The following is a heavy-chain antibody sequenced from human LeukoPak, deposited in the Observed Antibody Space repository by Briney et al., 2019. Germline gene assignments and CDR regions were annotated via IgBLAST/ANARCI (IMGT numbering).Heavy chain of an antibody. CDR2: FNPNSGDT. J-gene: IGHJ6*02. CDR1: GYRFIGYH. D-gene: IGHD3-3*01. V-gene: IGHV1-2*02. CDR3: AREKLEDDFWSGESFYYGMDV. Sequence: ASVKVSFKASGYRFIGYHLHWVRQAPGQGPEWMGWFNPNSGDTKYAERFQGRVTMTGDTSISTAYMELSRLRSDDTAIYYCAREKLEDDFWSGESFYYGMDVWGQGTTVTVSS.